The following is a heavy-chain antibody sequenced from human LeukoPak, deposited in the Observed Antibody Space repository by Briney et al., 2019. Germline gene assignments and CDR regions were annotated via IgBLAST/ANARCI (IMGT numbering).Heavy chain of an antibody. CDR2: ISGSGGST. CDR1: GFTFSSYA. CDR3: ARDHRYAFDN. D-gene: IGHD5-12*01. V-gene: IGHV3-23*01. Sequence: GGSLRLSCAASGFTFSSYAMSWARQAPGKGLEWVSAISGSGGSTYYADSVKGRFTISRDKARNSLYLQMNSLRVEDTAMYYCARDHRYAFDNWGHGTLVTVSS. J-gene: IGHJ4*01.